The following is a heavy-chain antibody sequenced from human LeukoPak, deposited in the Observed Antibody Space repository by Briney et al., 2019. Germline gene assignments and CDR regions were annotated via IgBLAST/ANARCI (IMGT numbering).Heavy chain of an antibody. J-gene: IGHJ4*02. CDR1: GGSISSYY. CDR3: AREWGSYFYFRRTSHFDY. CDR2: IYYSGST. V-gene: IGHV4-59*12. D-gene: IGHD1-26*01. Sequence: SETLSLTCTVSGGSISSYYWSWIRQPPGKGLEWIGYIYYSGSTNYNPSLKSRVTISVDTSKNQFSLKLSSVTAADTAVYYCAREWGSYFYFRRTSHFDYWGQGTLVTVSS.